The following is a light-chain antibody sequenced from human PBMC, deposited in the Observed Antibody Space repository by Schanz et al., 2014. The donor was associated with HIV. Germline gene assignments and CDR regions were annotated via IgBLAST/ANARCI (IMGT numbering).Light chain of an antibody. J-gene: IGLJ1*01. CDR3: NSYSHSNTYV. CDR1: SSDIGTYNY. Sequence: QSALAQPASVSGSPGQSITISCSGTSSDIGTYNYVSWYQQHPGKAPKLIIYDVTNRPSGVSSRFSASKSGDTASLTISGLQPEDEADYYCNSYSHSNTYVFGSGTKLTVL. V-gene: IGLV2-14*03. CDR2: DVT.